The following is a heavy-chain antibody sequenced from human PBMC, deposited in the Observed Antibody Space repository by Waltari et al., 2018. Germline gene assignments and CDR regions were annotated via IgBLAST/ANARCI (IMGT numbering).Heavy chain of an antibody. D-gene: IGHD6-13*01. CDR2: ISGPGLTP. J-gene: IGHJ4*02. Sequence: EVQLLESGGGLVQHGGSLRRPCGASGATFSRYALRWVRQAPGKGLEWVSSISGPGLTPFYADSVKGRFSISRDNSKNTLYLQINGLRADDTAVYYCAKVGGIAAAEFQFDFWGRGTLVTVSS. CDR3: AKVGGIAAAEFQFDF. CDR1: GATFSRYA. V-gene: IGHV3-23*01.